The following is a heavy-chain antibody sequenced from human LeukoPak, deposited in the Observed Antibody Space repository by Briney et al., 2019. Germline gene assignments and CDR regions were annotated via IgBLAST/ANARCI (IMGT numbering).Heavy chain of an antibody. V-gene: IGHV7-4-1*02. D-gene: IGHD1-1*01. Sequence: ASVKVSCKASGYTFTSYGISWVRQAPGQGLEWMGWINTNSGKPASAQGFTGRFVFSLDTAASTAYLQISSLETEDTAVYYCARGSWKDAFDIWGQGTVVIVSS. CDR2: INTNSGKP. CDR3: ARGSWKDAFDI. CDR1: GYTFTSYG. J-gene: IGHJ3*02.